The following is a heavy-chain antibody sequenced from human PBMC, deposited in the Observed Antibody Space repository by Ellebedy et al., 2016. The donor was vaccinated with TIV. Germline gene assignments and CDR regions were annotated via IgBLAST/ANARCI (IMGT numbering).Heavy chain of an antibody. D-gene: IGHD5/OR15-5a*01. CDR1: GDSVSSTSAA. V-gene: IGHV6-1*01. CDR3: ARDRGDSVYDFVY. J-gene: IGHJ4*02. CDR2: TFYRSTCYN. Sequence: QTLSLTCAISGDSVSSTSAAWNWIRQSPSRGVEWLGSTFYRSTCYNNYAPSVKGRISISPDTSKNQFSLHMTSVTSEDTAVYYCARDRGDSVYDFVYWGQGSLVTVSS.